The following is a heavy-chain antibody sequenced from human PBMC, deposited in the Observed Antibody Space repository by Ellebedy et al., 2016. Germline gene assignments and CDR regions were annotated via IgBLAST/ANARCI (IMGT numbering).Heavy chain of an antibody. CDR1: GFTFSSYW. Sequence: GGSLRLSXAASGFTFSSYWMHWVRQAPGKGLVWVSRINSDGSSTSYADSVKGRFTISRDNAKNTLYLQMNSLRAEDTAVYYCARQLRLGELSLYRFDYWGQGTLVTVPS. D-gene: IGHD3-16*02. J-gene: IGHJ4*02. CDR3: ARQLRLGELSLYRFDY. V-gene: IGHV3-74*01. CDR2: INSDGSST.